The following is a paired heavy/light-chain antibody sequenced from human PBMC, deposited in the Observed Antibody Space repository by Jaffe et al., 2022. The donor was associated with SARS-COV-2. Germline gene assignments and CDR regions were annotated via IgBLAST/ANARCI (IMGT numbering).Light chain of an antibody. CDR3: QHYDNLPPFT. Sequence: DIQMTQSPSSLSASVGDRVTITCQASQDITNYLSWYQQKPGKAPKLLIYDASNLETGVPSRFSGSGSGTDFTFTISSLQPEDIATYYCQHYDNLPPFTFGQGTKLVIK. CDR1: QDITNY. V-gene: IGKV1-33*01. J-gene: IGKJ2*01. CDR2: DAS.
Heavy chain of an antibody. D-gene: IGHD1-26*01. CDR3: AKDKVGATFYWDY. V-gene: IGHV3-23*01. J-gene: IGHJ4*02. CDR1: GFTFSSYA. CDR2: ISGIGGSA. Sequence: EVQLWESGGGLVQPGGSLRLSCAASGFTFSSYAMSWVRQAPGKGLEWVSAISGIGGSAYYGDSVKGRFTISRDNSKNTLYLQMSGLRAEDTAVYYCAKDKVGATFYWDYWGQGTLVTVSS.